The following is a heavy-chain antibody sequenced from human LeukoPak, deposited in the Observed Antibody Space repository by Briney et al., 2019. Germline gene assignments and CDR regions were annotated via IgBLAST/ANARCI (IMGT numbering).Heavy chain of an antibody. V-gene: IGHV4-59*08. Sequence: SETLSLTCLVSSGSVSSYYWTWIRQPPGKGLEWIGYIYHTGCNNYRPSLKSRVTMYVDTAKNQLSLKLSSVTAADTAMYYCARARYTNSWYAVDIWGQGTMVTVSS. CDR1: SGSVSSYY. J-gene: IGHJ3*02. CDR2: IYHTGCN. CDR3: ARARYTNSWYAVDI. D-gene: IGHD6-13*01.